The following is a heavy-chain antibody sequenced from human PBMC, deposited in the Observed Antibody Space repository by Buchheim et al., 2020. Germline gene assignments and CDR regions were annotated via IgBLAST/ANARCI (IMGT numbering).Heavy chain of an antibody. Sequence: QVQLVQSGAEVKKPGASAKVSCKASGYTFTSHYIHWVRQAPGQGLEWVGITNPSDGFTSYAQRFQGRVTMTRDPSRSTVCMELSSLRSDDTAVYYCARAISGTRGSFDYWGQGTL. V-gene: IGHV1-46*01. D-gene: IGHD1-1*01. CDR1: GYTFTSHY. CDR3: ARAISGTRGSFDY. J-gene: IGHJ4*02. CDR2: TNPSDGFT.